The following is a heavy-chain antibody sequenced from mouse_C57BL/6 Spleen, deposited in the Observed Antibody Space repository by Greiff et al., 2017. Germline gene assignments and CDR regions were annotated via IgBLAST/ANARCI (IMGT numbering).Heavy chain of an antibody. D-gene: IGHD6-1*01. CDR3: ARFSHYYAMDY. CDR1: GYAFSSSW. J-gene: IGHJ4*01. V-gene: IGHV1-82*01. Sequence: QVQLQQSGPELVKPGASVTISCKASGYAFSSSWMNWVKQRPGKGLEWIGRIYPGDGDTNYNGKFKGKATMTADKSSSTAYMQLSSLTSEDSAVYFCARFSHYYAMDYWGQGTSVTVSS. CDR2: IYPGDGDT.